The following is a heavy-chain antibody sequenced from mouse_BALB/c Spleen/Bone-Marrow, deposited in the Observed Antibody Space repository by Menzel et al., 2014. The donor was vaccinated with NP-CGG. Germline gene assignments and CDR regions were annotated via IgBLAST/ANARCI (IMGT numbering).Heavy chain of an antibody. CDR1: GFNIKDTY. CDR2: IDPANGNT. J-gene: IGHJ4*01. V-gene: IGHV14-3*02. CDR3: AFIYYGYAMDY. Sequence: EVQLQQSGAELVKPGASVKLSCTASGFNIKDTYMHWVKQRPGQGLEWIGRIDPANGNTKYDPKFQGKATITADTSSNTAYLQLSSLTSEDTAVYYCAFIYYGYAMDYWGQGTSVTVSS. D-gene: IGHD2-1*01.